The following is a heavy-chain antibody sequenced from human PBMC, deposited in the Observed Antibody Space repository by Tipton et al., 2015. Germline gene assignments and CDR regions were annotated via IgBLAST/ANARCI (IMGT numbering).Heavy chain of an antibody. V-gene: IGHV5-51*01. CDR3: ATIEAPSPQGFDH. CDR2: IYPGDSET. CDR1: GLRVSTDW. J-gene: IGHJ4*02. Sequence: QLVQSGPEVKKPGQSLKISRKASGLRVSTDWIVWVRQMPGKGLEWMGIIYPGDSETRYSPSFEDQVTISADRSINTAYLQWSSLKASDTAMYYCATIEAPSPQGFDHWGQGTLVTVSS.